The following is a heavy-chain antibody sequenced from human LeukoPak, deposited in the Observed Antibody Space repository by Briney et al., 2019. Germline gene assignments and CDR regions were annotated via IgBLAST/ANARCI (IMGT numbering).Heavy chain of an antibody. Sequence: PSETLSLTCTVSGGSISSSSYYWGWIRQPPGKGLEWIGSIYYSGSTYYNPSLKSRVTISVDTSKNQFSLKLSSVTAADEAVYYCAREGGGGGEAGGFDYWGQGTLVTVSS. D-gene: IGHD3-16*01. J-gene: IGHJ4*02. CDR3: AREGGGGGEAGGFDY. V-gene: IGHV4-39*07. CDR1: GGSISSSSYY. CDR2: IYYSGST.